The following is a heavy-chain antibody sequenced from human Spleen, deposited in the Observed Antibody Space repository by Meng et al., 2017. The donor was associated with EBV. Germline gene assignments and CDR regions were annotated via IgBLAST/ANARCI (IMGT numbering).Heavy chain of an antibody. CDR2: TYYRSKWYN. D-gene: IGHD3-9*01. Sequence: QLHLQQSGPGPVKPSQTLSLTCAISGDSVSNINGGWNWIRQSPSRGLEWLGRTYYRSKWYNDYAVSVKGRITINPDTTKNQVSLQLNSVTPEDTAVYYCAGVGSTISTDWFDTWGQGTLVTVSS. J-gene: IGHJ5*02. V-gene: IGHV6-1*01. CDR1: GDSVSNINGG. CDR3: AGVGSTISTDWFDT.